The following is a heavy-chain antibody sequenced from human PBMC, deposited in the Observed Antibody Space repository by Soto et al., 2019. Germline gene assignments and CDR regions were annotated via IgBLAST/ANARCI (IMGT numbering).Heavy chain of an antibody. CDR1: GFTFSSYA. Sequence: PGGSLRLSCAASGFTFSSYAMSWVRQAPGKGLEWVSAISGSGGSTYYADSVKGRFTISRDNSKNTLYLQMNSLRAEDTSLYYCAKDRAGIGKQQLGYFDYWGQGTLVTVSS. J-gene: IGHJ4*02. CDR3: AKDRAGIGKQQLGYFDY. CDR2: ISGSGGST. D-gene: IGHD6-13*01. V-gene: IGHV3-23*01.